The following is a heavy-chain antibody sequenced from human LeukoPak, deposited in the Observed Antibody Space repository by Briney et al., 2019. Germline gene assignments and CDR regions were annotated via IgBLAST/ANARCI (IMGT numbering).Heavy chain of an antibody. V-gene: IGHV3-53*01. Sequence: PGGSLRLSCAASGFTVSSNYMSWVRQAPGKGLEWASVIYSGGSTYYADSVKGRFTISRDNSKNTLYLQMNSLRAEDTAVYYCAREKAETYYYGSERRYYFDYWGQGTLVTVSS. J-gene: IGHJ4*02. CDR2: IYSGGST. CDR3: AREKAETYYYGSERRYYFDY. D-gene: IGHD3-10*01. CDR1: GFTVSSNY.